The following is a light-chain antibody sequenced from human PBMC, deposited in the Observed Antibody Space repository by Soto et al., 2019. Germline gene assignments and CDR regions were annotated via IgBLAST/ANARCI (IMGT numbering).Light chain of an antibody. CDR3: QQSKSFPWT. J-gene: IGKJ1*01. Sequence: EIVMTQSPATLSLSPGERATLSCRASQTIDNTLAWYQRKPGQAPRLLIYDVSTRATGVPARFSGSGSGTDFTLTINGLQPEDFATYYCQQSKSFPWTFGQGTKVDIK. CDR2: DVS. V-gene: IGKV3-15*01. CDR1: QTIDNT.